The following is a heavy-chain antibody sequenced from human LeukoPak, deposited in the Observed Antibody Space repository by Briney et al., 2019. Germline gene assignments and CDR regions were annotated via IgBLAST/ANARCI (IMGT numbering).Heavy chain of an antibody. CDR3: ARDLHDTYYYGSGSYSYYFDY. V-gene: IGHV1-18*01. CDR1: GYTFTSYG. Sequence: ASVKVSCKASGYTFTSYGISRVRQAPGQGLEWMGWISAYNGNTNYAQKLQDRVTMTTDTSTSTAYMELRSLRSDDTAVYYCARDLHDTYYYGSGSYSYYFDYWGQGTLVTVSS. D-gene: IGHD3-10*01. J-gene: IGHJ4*02. CDR2: ISAYNGNT.